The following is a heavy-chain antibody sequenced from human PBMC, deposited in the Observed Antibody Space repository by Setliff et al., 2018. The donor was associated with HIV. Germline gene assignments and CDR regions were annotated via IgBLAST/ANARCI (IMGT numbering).Heavy chain of an antibody. V-gene: IGHV4-59*01. CDR1: GGSISSYY. J-gene: IGHJ6*03. CDR3: ARRAYSGAYYNTYFMDV. Sequence: SETLSLTCTVSGGSISSYYWSWIRQPPGKGLEWIGFIHYSGSTDYSPSLKSRVTISVDTSKNQFSLKLSSVTAADTAVYYCARRAYSGAYYNTYFMDVWGKGTTVTVS. CDR2: IHYSGST. D-gene: IGHD1-26*01.